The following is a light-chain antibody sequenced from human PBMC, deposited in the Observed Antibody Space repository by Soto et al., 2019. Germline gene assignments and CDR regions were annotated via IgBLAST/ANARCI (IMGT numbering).Light chain of an antibody. V-gene: IGLV2-8*01. J-gene: IGLJ1*01. CDR3: CSYAGTKYYV. Sequence: QSVLTQPPSASGSLGQSVTISCTGTISDIGRYEFVSWYQHHPGKAPKLIISEVTERPSGVPDRFSGSKSGNTASLTVSGLQADDEADYFCCSYAGTKYYVFGTGTKVTVL. CDR2: EVT. CDR1: ISDIGRYEF.